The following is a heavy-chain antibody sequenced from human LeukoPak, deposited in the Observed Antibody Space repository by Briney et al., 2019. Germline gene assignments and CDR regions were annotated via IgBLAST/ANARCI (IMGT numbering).Heavy chain of an antibody. CDR3: ARGEDYDILTGPYYYGMDV. J-gene: IGHJ6*02. Sequence: GGSLRLSCAASGFTFSSYSMNWVRQAPGKGLEWVSSISSSSSYIYYADSVKGRFTISRDNAKNSLYLQMNSLRAEDTAVYYCARGEDYDILTGPYYYGMDVWGQGTTVTVSS. D-gene: IGHD3-9*01. V-gene: IGHV3-21*01. CDR1: GFTFSSYS. CDR2: ISSSSSYI.